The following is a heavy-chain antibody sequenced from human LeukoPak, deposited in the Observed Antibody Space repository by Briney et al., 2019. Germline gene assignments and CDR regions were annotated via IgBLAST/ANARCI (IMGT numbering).Heavy chain of an antibody. CDR3: ARVEEYYSSGWYGYFDY. V-gene: IGHV3-48*03. Sequence: GGSLRLSCAASGFTVSSNYMNWVRQAPGKGLEWVSYISSSGSTIYYADSVKGRFTISRDNAKNSLYLQMNSLRAEDTAVYYCARVEEYYSSGWYGYFDYWGQGTLVTVSS. CDR2: ISSSGSTI. J-gene: IGHJ4*02. CDR1: GFTVSSNY. D-gene: IGHD6-19*01.